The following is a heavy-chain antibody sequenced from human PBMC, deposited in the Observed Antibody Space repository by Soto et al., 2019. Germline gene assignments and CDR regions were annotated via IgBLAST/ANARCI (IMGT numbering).Heavy chain of an antibody. CDR3: ARGPSGDKFDY. V-gene: IGHV4-30-4*01. D-gene: IGHD7-27*01. Sequence: QVQLQESGPRLVSPSQTLSLTCTVSGGSISSAAYCWSWIRQSPDKGLEWIGHIYDGGTTYSSPSLKGRVNISADTSETQFSLKLSSVSAADTAVYYCARGPSGDKFDYWGQGIRVTVSS. J-gene: IGHJ4*02. CDR2: IYDGGTT. CDR1: GGSISSAAYC.